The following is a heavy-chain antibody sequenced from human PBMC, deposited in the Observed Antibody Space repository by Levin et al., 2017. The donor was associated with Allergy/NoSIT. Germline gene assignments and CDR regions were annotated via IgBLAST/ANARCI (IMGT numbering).Heavy chain of an antibody. Sequence: EASVKVSCKASGYTFTGYYMHWVRQAPGQGLEWMGWINPNSGGTNYAQKFQGRVTMTRDTSISTAYMELSRLRSDDTAVYYCASWKVNYCSSTSCYPRGTDAFDIWGQGTMVTVSS. J-gene: IGHJ3*02. CDR2: INPNSGGT. D-gene: IGHD2-2*01. CDR3: ASWKVNYCSSTSCYPRGTDAFDI. V-gene: IGHV1-2*02. CDR1: GYTFTGYY.